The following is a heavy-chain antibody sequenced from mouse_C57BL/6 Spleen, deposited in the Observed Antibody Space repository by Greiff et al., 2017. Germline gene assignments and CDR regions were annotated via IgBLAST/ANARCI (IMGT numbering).Heavy chain of an antibody. J-gene: IGHJ1*03. CDR1: GYTFTSYG. Sequence: QVQLQQSGAELARPGASVKLSCKASGYTFTSYGISWVKQRTGQGLEWIGEIYPRSGNTYYNEKFKGKDTLTADKSSSTAYMELRSLTSEDSAGYFCARVEVWGYFDVWGTGTTVTVSS. CDR2: IYPRSGNT. V-gene: IGHV1-81*01. D-gene: IGHD2-10*02. CDR3: ARVEVWGYFDV.